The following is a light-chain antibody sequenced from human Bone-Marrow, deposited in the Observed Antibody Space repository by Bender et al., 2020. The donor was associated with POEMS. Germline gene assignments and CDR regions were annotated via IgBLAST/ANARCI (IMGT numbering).Light chain of an antibody. Sequence: QSALTQPASVSGSPGQSITISCAGTSSDVGGYNSVSWYQHHPGKAPKVMIYDVSNRPSGVSNRFSASKSGTSASLAITGLQAEDEADYYCQSYDNSLPGSVFGGGTKLTVL. CDR1: SSDVGGYNS. CDR2: DVS. V-gene: IGLV2-14*03. CDR3: QSYDNSLPGSV. J-gene: IGLJ3*02.